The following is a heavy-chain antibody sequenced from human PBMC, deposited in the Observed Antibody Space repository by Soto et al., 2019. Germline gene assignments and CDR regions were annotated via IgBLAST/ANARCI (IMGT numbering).Heavy chain of an antibody. Sequence: EVQLVKSGGGLIQPGGSLRLPCAASGFIFNTYSMNWVRQAPGKGLEWVSYISGSSQTIFYADSVRGRFTISRDNANNSTYLQMVSLRDEDTAVYYCARTLSWRRGPFDSWGQGTLVTVSS. CDR1: GFIFNTYS. CDR2: ISGSSQTI. D-gene: IGHD2-15*01. CDR3: ARTLSWRRGPFDS. J-gene: IGHJ4*02. V-gene: IGHV3-48*02.